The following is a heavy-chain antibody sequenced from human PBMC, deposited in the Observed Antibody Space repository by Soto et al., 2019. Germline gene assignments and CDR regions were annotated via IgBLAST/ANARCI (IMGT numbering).Heavy chain of an antibody. CDR1: GYTFTSYG. V-gene: IGHV1-69*06. D-gene: IGHD2-2*01. Sequence: GASVKVSCKASGYTFTSYGISWVRQAPGQGLEWMGGISPIFGKANYAQKLQGRVTITADTSTSTAYMELSSLRSEDTAVYYCACSHSMPEVLSMDVWGQGTTVTVSS. CDR2: ISPIFGKA. CDR3: ACSHSMPEVLSMDV. J-gene: IGHJ6*02.